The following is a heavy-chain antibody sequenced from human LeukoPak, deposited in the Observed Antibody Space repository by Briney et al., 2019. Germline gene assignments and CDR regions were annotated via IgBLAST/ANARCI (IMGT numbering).Heavy chain of an antibody. D-gene: IGHD2-2*02. Sequence: GESLKISCKGSGYSFTSYWIGWVRQMPGKGLEWMGIIYPGDSDTRYSPSLQGQVTISADKSISTAYLQWSSLKASDTAMYYCARQISYCSSTSCYTHLDYWGQGTLVTVSS. CDR3: ARQISYCSSTSCYTHLDY. J-gene: IGHJ4*02. CDR1: GYSFTSYW. V-gene: IGHV5-51*01. CDR2: IYPGDSDT.